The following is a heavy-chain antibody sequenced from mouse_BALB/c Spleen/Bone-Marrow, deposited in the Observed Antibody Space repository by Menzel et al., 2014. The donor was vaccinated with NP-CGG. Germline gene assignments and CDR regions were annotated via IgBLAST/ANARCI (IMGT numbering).Heavy chain of an antibody. CDR1: GFTFSDFY. CDR2: RRDKANGYTT. CDR3: ARGTVSYFDY. V-gene: IGHV7-1*02. D-gene: IGHD1-1*01. J-gene: IGHJ2*01. Sequence: EVQVVESGGDLVQPGGSLRLSCATSGFTFSDFYMDWVRQPPGKRLEGIGARRDKANGYTTEYSASVKGRFIVSRDTSQSILYLQMNALRAEDTAIYYCARGTVSYFDYWGQGTTLTVSS.